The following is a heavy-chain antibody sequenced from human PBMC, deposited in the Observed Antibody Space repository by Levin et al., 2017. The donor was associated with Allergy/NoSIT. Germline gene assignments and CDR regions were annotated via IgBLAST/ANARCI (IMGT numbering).Heavy chain of an antibody. CDR3: ARAMITFGGVAFDY. CDR1: GYTFTGYY. J-gene: IGHJ4*02. CDR2: INPNSGGT. D-gene: IGHD3-16*01. Sequence: ASVNVSCKASGYTFTGYYMHWVRQAPGQGLEWMGWINPNSGGTNYAQKFQGRVTMTRDTSISTAYMELSRLRSDDTAVYYCARAMITFGGVAFDYWGQGTLVTVSS. V-gene: IGHV1-2*02.